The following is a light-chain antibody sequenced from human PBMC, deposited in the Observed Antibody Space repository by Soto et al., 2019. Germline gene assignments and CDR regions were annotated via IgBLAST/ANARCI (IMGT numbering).Light chain of an antibody. V-gene: IGLV2-14*01. Sequence: QSALTQPASVSGSPGQSITISCTGTSRDVGGYNYVSWYQQRPGKAPKLMIYNVNNRPSGVYDRFSGSKSGNTASLTISGLQAEDEADYYCNSYSNSTTLYVFGTGTKVTVL. J-gene: IGLJ1*01. CDR2: NVN. CDR3: NSYSNSTTLYV. CDR1: SRDVGGYNY.